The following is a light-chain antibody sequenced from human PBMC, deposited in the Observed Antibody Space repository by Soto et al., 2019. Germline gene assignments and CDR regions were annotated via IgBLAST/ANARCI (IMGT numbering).Light chain of an antibody. V-gene: IGLV2-14*01. CDR1: SSDVGGYNY. Sequence: QSALTQPASVSGSPGQSITISCTGTSSDVGGYNYVSWYQQHPGKAPKLMIYEVSNRPSGVSNRFSGSKSGNTASLTISGLQAEDEADDYCSSYTGSSTPHVFGTGTKLTVL. CDR3: SSYTGSSTPHV. J-gene: IGLJ1*01. CDR2: EVS.